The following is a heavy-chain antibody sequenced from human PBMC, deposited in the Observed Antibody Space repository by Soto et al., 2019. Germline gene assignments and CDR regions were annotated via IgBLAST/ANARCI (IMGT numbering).Heavy chain of an antibody. V-gene: IGHV4-34*01. CDR2: INHSGST. CDR3: ARGWGYYGSGSYVPYYYYGMDV. J-gene: IGHJ6*02. D-gene: IGHD3-10*01. CDR1: GGSFSGYY. Sequence: SETLSLTCAVYGGSFSGYYWSWIRQPPGKGLEWIGEINHSGSTNYNPSLKSRVAISVDTSKNQFSLKLSSVTAADTAVYYCARGWGYYGSGSYVPYYYYGMDVWGQGTTVTVSS.